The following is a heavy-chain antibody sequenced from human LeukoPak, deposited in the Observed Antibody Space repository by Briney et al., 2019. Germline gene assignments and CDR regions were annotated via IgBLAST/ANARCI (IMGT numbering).Heavy chain of an antibody. CDR1: GYTFTSYG. CDR3: ARDLYYYDSRGSYYDTFDI. Sequence: GASVKVSCKASGYTFTSYGLSWVRQAPGQGLEWMGGIVGYNVNTYYAQKLQGRVTMTTDTSTSTAYMELRGLRSDDTAVYYCARDLYYYDSRGSYYDTFDIWGQGTMVTVSS. V-gene: IGHV1-18*01. CDR2: IVGYNVNT. J-gene: IGHJ3*02. D-gene: IGHD3-22*01.